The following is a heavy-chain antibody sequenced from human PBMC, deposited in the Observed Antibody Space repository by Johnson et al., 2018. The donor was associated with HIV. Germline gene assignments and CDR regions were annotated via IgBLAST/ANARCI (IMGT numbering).Heavy chain of an antibody. CDR2: IRYDGSNK. CDR1: GFTFSSYG. D-gene: IGHD2-15*01. J-gene: IGHJ3*02. V-gene: IGHV3-30*02. CDR3: AREMVAAKDAFDI. Sequence: HVQLVESGGGVVQPGGSLRLSCAASGFTFSSYGMHWVRQAPGKGLEWVAFIRYDGSNKYYADSVKGRFTISRDNFKNTLYLQMDSLRAEDTAVYFCAREMVAAKDAFDIWGQGTMVTVSS.